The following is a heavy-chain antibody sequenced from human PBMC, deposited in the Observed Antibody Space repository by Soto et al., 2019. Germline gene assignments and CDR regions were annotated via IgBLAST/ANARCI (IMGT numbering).Heavy chain of an antibody. D-gene: IGHD7-27*01. J-gene: IGHJ4*02. CDR2: VSYTGST. V-gene: IGHV4-39*01. CDR3: ARGTGPRQTVVDC. Sequence: QLQLQESGPGLVKPSETLSLTCTVSGDSISSSTYSWGWIRQPPGKGLEWIGSVSYTGSTNYSPSLKGRVTTSVDTSMNQFSLRLTSVTAADTAVYFCARGTGPRQTVVDCWGQGTLVTVSS. CDR1: GDSISSSTYS.